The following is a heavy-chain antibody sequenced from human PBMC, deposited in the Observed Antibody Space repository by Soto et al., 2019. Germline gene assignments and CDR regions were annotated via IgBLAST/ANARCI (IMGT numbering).Heavy chain of an antibody. J-gene: IGHJ2*01. CDR1: GFTFSSYG. D-gene: IGHD1-26*01. V-gene: IGHV3-30*18. CDR2: ISFDGTYK. Sequence: QVQLVESGGGVVQPGRSLRLSCAASGFTFSSYGMHWVRQAPGKGLEWLAVISFDGTYKYHADSVKGRFTISRDNSKKSLFLKLSARRAEDTVFFYCVKDNFHSGSYETWSFDLWGRGTLVTVSS. CDR3: VKDNFHSGSYETWSFDL.